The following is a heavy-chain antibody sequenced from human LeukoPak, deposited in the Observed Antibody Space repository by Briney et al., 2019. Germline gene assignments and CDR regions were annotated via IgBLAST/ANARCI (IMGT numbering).Heavy chain of an antibody. J-gene: IGHJ4*02. CDR3: ARGAYYSNYEALDY. CDR2: ISSSSSYI. Sequence: GGSLRLSCAASGFTFSSYSVNWVRQAPGKGLEWVSSISSSSSYIYYADSVKGRFTISTDNAKNPLYLQMNSLRAEDTAVYYCARGAYYSNYEALDYWGQGTLVTVSS. D-gene: IGHD4-11*01. V-gene: IGHV3-21*01. CDR1: GFTFSSYS.